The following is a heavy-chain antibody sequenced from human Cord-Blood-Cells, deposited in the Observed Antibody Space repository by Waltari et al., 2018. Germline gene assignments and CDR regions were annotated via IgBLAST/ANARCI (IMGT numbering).Heavy chain of an antibody. CDR3: ALAPWFGELLYAFDI. V-gene: IGHV4-34*01. D-gene: IGHD3-10*01. J-gene: IGHJ3*02. Sequence: QVQLQQWGAGLLKPSETLSLTCAVYGGSFSGYYWRWIRQPPGKGLGWIGEINHSGSTNYNPSLKSRVTISVDTSKNQFSLKLSSVTAADTAVYYCALAPWFGELLYAFDIWGQGTMVTVSS. CDR2: INHSGST. CDR1: GGSFSGYY.